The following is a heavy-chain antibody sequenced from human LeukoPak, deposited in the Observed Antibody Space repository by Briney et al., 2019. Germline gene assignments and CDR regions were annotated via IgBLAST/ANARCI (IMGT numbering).Heavy chain of an antibody. J-gene: IGHJ5*02. D-gene: IGHD2-2*01. V-gene: IGHV1-2*06. CDR3: ARDGPGYCSPTSCSDNWFDP. Sequence: ASVTVSCKASGYTFTDNYIHWVRQAPGPGLEWMGRINPKTGGTNYAQKFQGRVTMTTDTSISTAYMDLSSLRSDDTAVYICARDGPGYCSPTSCSDNWFDPWGQGALVTVSS. CDR1: GYTFTDNY. CDR2: INPKTGGT.